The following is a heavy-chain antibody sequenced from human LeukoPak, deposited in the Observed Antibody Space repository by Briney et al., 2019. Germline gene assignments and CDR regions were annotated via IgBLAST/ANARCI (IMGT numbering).Heavy chain of an antibody. CDR3: ARDTGDLAN. V-gene: IGHV3-30-3*01. CDR2: ISYDGSNK. D-gene: IGHD3-10*01. Sequence: GRSLRLSCAASGFTFSSYAMHWVRQAPGKGLEWVAVISYDGSNKYYADSVKGRFTISRDNSKNTLYLQMNSLRAEDTAVYYCARDTGDLANWGQGTLVTVSS. CDR1: GFTFSSYA. J-gene: IGHJ4*02.